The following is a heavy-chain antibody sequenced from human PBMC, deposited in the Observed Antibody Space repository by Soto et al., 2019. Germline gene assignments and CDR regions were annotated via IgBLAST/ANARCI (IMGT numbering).Heavy chain of an antibody. CDR1: GFTFSSYG. J-gene: IGHJ4*02. CDR3: ARDTYYDVWSGIRY. CDR2: IWYDGSNK. D-gene: IGHD3-3*01. Sequence: QVQLVESGGGVVQPGRSLRLSCAASGFTFSSYGMHWVRQAPGKGLEWVAVIWYDGSNKYYADSVKGRFTISRDNSKNTLYLQMNSLRAEDTAVYYCARDTYYDVWSGIRYWGQGTLVTVSS. V-gene: IGHV3-33*01.